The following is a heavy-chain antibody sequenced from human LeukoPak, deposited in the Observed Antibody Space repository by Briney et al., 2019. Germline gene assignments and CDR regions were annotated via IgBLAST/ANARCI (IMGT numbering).Heavy chain of an antibody. CDR3: AREGDYTFDY. J-gene: IGHJ4*02. Sequence: ASVTLSLPCTVSGGSISSYYWSWIRQPPGKGLEWIGYIYDSGSTNYNPYLKSRVTISVDTSKNQFSLKLSSVAAADTAVYYCAREGDYTFDYWGQGTLVTVSS. D-gene: IGHD3-16*01. CDR2: IYDSGST. V-gene: IGHV4-59*12. CDR1: GGSISSYY.